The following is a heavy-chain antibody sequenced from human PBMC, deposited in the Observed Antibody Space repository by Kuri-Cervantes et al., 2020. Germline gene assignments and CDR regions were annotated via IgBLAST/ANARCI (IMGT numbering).Heavy chain of an antibody. CDR3: ARLFSTTVSPFDY. CDR2: ISSDGSST. Sequence: GESLKISCAASGFTFSSYAMSWVRQAPGKGLEYVSAISSDGSSTSYADSVKGRFTISRDNFKNTLYLQMGSLRAEDMAVYYCARLFSTTVSPFDYWGQGTLVTVSS. D-gene: IGHD4-11*01. V-gene: IGHV3-64*02. J-gene: IGHJ4*02. CDR1: GFTFSSYA.